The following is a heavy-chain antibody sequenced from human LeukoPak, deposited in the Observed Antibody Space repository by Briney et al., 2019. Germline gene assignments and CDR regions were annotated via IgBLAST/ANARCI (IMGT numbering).Heavy chain of an antibody. Sequence: PGGSLRLSCAASGFTVSNTYMSWVRQAPGKGLEWVSVIYAGGGTFYSESVKGRFTISRDSSKNTLYLQMNSLRADDTAVYYCARDSSGPAFWGQGTLVTVSS. J-gene: IGHJ4*02. D-gene: IGHD6-19*01. CDR1: GFTVSNTY. CDR3: ARDSSGPAF. V-gene: IGHV3-53*01. CDR2: IYAGGGT.